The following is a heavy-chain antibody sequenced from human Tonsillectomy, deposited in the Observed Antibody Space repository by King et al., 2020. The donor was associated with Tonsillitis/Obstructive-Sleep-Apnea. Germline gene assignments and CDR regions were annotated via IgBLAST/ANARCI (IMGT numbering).Heavy chain of an antibody. D-gene: IGHD3-9*01. J-gene: IGHJ4*02. CDR2: ISSSSSYI. V-gene: IGHV3-21*01. CDR3: ARGHYDILTGYYLIDY. CDR1: GFTFSSYN. Sequence: EVQLVESGGGLVKPGESLRLSCAASGFTFSSYNMNWVRQTPGKGLEWVSSISSSSSYIYYADSVKGRFTISRDNDKNSLYLQMNSLRAEDTSVYYCARGHYDILTGYYLIDYWGQGTLVTVSS.